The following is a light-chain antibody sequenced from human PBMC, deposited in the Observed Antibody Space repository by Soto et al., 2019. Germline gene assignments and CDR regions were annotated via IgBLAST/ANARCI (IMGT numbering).Light chain of an antibody. V-gene: IGKV3-15*01. J-gene: IGKJ5*01. CDR2: GIS. Sequence: ERGMTQSAGILAVAAGEIATLSCRVSQSVNSNYLAWYQQPPGQPPRLLIYGISTRATGIPARFSGSGSGTEFSLTICSLQSEDFAVYYCQQYSKWPITFGQGTRLEIK. CDR3: QQYSKWPIT. CDR1: QSVNSN.